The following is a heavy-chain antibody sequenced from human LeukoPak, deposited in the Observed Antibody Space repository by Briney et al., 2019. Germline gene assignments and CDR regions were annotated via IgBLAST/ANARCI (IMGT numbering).Heavy chain of an antibody. D-gene: IGHD3-10*02. CDR3: ASHSSYVSPFRS. V-gene: IGHV4-39*01. CDR1: GGSISNSSYY. CDR2: IFFSGTT. Sequence: PSETLSLTCSVSGGSISNSSYYWGWIRQPPGKGLEWIGSIFFSGTTFYNPSLESRVTISVDTSKNQFSLKLSSVTAADTAMYCCASHSSYVSPFRSWGRGPLVTVSP. J-gene: IGHJ5*02.